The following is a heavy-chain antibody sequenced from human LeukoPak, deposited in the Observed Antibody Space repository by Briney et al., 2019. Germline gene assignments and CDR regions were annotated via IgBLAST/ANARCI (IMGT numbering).Heavy chain of an antibody. CDR3: ARGGPGRSLTIVPERTKYHMDV. V-gene: IGHV3-21*01. CDR1: EFTFSRYT. D-gene: IGHD1-26*01. J-gene: IGHJ6*03. CDR2: ISSSSRYI. Sequence: PGGSLRLSCAASEFTFSRYTMNWVRQAPGKGLEWVSSISSSSRYISYADSVKGRFTISRDNAKNSLYLQMNSLRAEDTAMYYCARGGPGRSLTIVPERTKYHMDVWGKGATVTVSS.